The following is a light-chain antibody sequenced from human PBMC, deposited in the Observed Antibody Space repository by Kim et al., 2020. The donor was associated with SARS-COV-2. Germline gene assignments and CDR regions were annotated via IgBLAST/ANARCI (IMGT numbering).Light chain of an antibody. J-gene: IGKJ4*01. CDR1: QSVRSS. CDR3: QQRTIWPLT. V-gene: IGKV3-11*01. CDR2: DSS. Sequence: PGERAILSCRASQSVRSSLVWYQQKPGQPPRLLIYDSSNRATGIPARFSGSGSGTDFTLTISSLEPDDSALYYCQQRTIWPLTFGGGTKLEI.